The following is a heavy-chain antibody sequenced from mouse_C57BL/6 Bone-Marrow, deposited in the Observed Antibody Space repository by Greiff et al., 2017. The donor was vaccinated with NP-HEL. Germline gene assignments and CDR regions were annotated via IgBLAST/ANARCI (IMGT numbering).Heavy chain of an antibody. CDR2: ISSGGDYI. J-gene: IGHJ3*01. CDR1: GFTFSSYA. CDR3: TRDLGNSWFAY. Sequence: EVQGVESGEGLVKPGGSLKLSCAASGFTFSSYAMSWVRQTPEKRLEWVAYISSGGDYIYYADTVKGRFTISRDNARNTLYLQMSSLKSEDTAMYYCTRDLGNSWFAYWGQGTLVTVSA. V-gene: IGHV5-9-1*02. D-gene: IGHD3-3*01.